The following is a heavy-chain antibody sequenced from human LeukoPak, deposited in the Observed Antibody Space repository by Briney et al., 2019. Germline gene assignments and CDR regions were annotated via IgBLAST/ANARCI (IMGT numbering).Heavy chain of an antibody. Sequence: GASVKVSCKASGYTFTSHAIQWVRQAPGQRFEWMGWIHAGNGNTKYPQNFQDRVTITRDTSASTAYMELTSLRLEDTAVYYCARRTGATGIDFWGQGTLVTVSS. CDR3: ARRTGATGIDF. V-gene: IGHV1-3*01. CDR1: GYTFTSHA. J-gene: IGHJ4*02. CDR2: IHAGNGNT. D-gene: IGHD6-13*01.